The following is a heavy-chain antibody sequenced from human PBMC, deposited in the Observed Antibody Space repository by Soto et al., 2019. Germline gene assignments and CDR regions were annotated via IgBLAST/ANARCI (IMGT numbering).Heavy chain of an antibody. D-gene: IGHD2-2*01. V-gene: IGHV1-18*04. CDR3: ARLAIDIVVVPAATEANYGMDV. J-gene: IGHJ6*02. CDR2: ISAYNGNT. CDR1: GYTFTSYG. Sequence: ASVKVSCKASGYTFTSYGISWVRQAPGQGLEWMGWISAYNGNTNYAQKLQGRVTMTTDTSTSTAYMELRSLRSDDTAVYYCARLAIDIVVVPAATEANYGMDVWGQGTTVTVSS.